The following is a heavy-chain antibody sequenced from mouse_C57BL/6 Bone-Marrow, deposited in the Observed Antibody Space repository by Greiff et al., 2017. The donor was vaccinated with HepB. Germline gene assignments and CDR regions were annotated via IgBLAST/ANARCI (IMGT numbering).Heavy chain of an antibody. V-gene: IGHV5-4*01. CDR3: ARDADLLRYFDV. CDR1: GFTFSSYA. CDR2: ISDGGSYT. J-gene: IGHJ1*03. Sequence: EVQRVESGGGLVKPGGSLKLSCAASGFTFSSYAMSWVRQTPEKRLAWVATISDGGSYTYYPDNVKGRFTISRDNAKNNLYLQMSHLKSEDTAMYYCARDADLLRYFDVWGTGTTVTVSS.